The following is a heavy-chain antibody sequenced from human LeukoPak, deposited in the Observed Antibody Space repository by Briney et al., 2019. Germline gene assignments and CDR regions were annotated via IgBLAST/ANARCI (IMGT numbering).Heavy chain of an antibody. V-gene: IGHV4-30-4*01. CDR1: GGSISSGDYY. Sequence: PSETLSLTCTVSGGSISSGDYYWSWIRQSPGKGLEWIGYIYYSESTYYNPSLKSRVSISIDTSKNQFSLKLTSVTAADTAVYFCARGFSYWGQGTLVTVSS. CDR3: ARGFSY. D-gene: IGHD3-3*01. CDR2: IYYSEST. J-gene: IGHJ4*02.